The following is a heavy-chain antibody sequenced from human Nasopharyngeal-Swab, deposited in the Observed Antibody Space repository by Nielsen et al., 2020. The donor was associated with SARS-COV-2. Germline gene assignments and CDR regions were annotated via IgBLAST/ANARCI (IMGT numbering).Heavy chain of an antibody. CDR1: GFTFSSYS. Sequence: GESLKISCAASGFTFSSYSMSWLRQAPGKGLEWVSTITGNGDTTYYADSVKGRFTISRENAKNSLYLQMNSLIAEDTAVYFCARGTSTSPGIDYWGQGILVTVSS. J-gene: IGHJ4*02. D-gene: IGHD1-1*01. CDR2: ITGNGDTT. CDR3: ARGTSTSPGIDY. V-gene: IGHV3-23*01.